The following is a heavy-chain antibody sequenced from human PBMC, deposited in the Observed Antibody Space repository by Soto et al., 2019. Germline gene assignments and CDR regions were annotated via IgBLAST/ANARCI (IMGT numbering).Heavy chain of an antibody. Sequence: GGSLRLSCAASGFTFSSYGRHWVRQAPGKGLEWVSSISSSSSYIYYADSVKGRFTISRDNSKNTLYLQMNSLRLEDTAVYYFVKEAPRGSGDGSLPAFWVHGTLVPVSP. J-gene: IGHJ1*01. CDR3: VKEAPRGSGDGSLPAF. CDR1: GFTFSSYG. V-gene: IGHV3-21*01. CDR2: ISSSSSYI. D-gene: IGHD3-10*01.